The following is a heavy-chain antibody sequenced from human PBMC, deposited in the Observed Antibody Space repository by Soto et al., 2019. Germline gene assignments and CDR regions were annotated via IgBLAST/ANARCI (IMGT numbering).Heavy chain of an antibody. D-gene: IGHD5-12*01. CDR1: GGSFSGYY. CDR3: ATVDIVATDRGDVDY. CDR2: INHSGST. J-gene: IGHJ4*02. V-gene: IGHV4-34*01. Sequence: SETLSLTCAVYGGSFSGYYWSWIRQPPGKGLEWIGEINHSGSTNYNPSLKSRVTISVDTSKNQFSLKLSSVTAADTAVYYCATVDIVATDRGDVDYWGQGTLVTVSS.